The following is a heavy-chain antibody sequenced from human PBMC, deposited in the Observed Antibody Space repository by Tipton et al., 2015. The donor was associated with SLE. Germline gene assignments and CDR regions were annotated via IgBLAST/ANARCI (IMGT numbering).Heavy chain of an antibody. J-gene: IGHJ4*02. Sequence: SLRLSCATSVFPFSHYYMEWVRQATEKGLEWAGRSRNKANRYSTEYPTSVKGRFSVARDESMSSLFLQMNSLQTEDTAGYFCVRGINCFYHWSQGTLVGVPS. D-gene: IGHD2-15*01. CDR1: VFPFSHYY. CDR2: SRNKANRYST. CDR3: VRGINCFYH. V-gene: IGHV3-72*01.